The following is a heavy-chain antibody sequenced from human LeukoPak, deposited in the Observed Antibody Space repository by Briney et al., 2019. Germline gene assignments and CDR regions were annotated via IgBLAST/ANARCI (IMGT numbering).Heavy chain of an antibody. D-gene: IGHD7-27*01. CDR2: IYDSGST. V-gene: IGHV4-39*07. Sequence: PSETLSLTCTVSGGSIRSSYYYWGWIRQPPGKGLEWIGSIYDSGSTYYNPSLKSRVTISVDTSKNQFSLKLSSVTAADTAVYYCARRLRELGYYGMDVWGQGTTVTVSS. CDR3: ARRLRELGYYGMDV. J-gene: IGHJ6*02. CDR1: GGSIRSSYYY.